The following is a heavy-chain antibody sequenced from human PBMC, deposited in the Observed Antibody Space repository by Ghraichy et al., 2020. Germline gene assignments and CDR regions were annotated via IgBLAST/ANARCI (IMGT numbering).Heavy chain of an antibody. Sequence: GSLRLSCTVSGGSISSYYWSWIRQPPGKGLEWIGYIYYSGSTNYNPSLKSRVTISVDTSKNQFSLKLSSVTAADTAVYYCARSLNWNYVVPSTDDYYYYGMDVWGQGTTVTVSS. CDR2: IYYSGST. CDR1: GGSISSYY. D-gene: IGHD1-7*01. V-gene: IGHV4-59*01. CDR3: ARSLNWNYVVPSTDDYYYYGMDV. J-gene: IGHJ6*02.